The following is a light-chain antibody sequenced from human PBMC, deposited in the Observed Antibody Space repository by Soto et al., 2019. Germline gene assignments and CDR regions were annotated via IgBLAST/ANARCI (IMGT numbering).Light chain of an antibody. CDR3: QQYERPPFA. CDR2: DAS. Sequence: EIVLTQSPATLSLSPGERATLSCRTSQSVGSYLAWYQHKPGQAPRLLIYDASNRATGIPARFSGSGSGTDFTLTISGLEPEDFALYFCQQYERPPFAFGQGTKLEIK. CDR1: QSVGSY. V-gene: IGKV3-11*01. J-gene: IGKJ2*01.